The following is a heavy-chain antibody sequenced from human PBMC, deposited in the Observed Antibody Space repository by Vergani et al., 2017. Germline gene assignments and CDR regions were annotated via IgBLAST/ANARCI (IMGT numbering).Heavy chain of an antibody. J-gene: IGHJ5*02. CDR1: GYIFKNYY. CDR2: LNPTTGHA. Sequence: VQLVQSGAEVRKPGASVTVSCTASGYIFKNYYIHWLRQAPGQAFEWMGILNPTTGHATSAQKFMGRVDMTRDPSTDTSTRTVQMTLSSLRSEDTAVYYCARSIGYCAGATCRAYYFDHWGQGTRVTVSS. V-gene: IGHV1-46*02. D-gene: IGHD2-21*01. CDR3: ARSIGYCAGATCRAYYFDH.